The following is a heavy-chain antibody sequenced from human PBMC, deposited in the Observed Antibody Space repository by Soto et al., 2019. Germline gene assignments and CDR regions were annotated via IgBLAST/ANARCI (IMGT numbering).Heavy chain of an antibody. Sequence: LSFTCSVSGYSISSGFYWDWIRQPPGKGLEWIGSIYYRGYTYYNPSHNGRITISLDTSKNQFSLSSLTSEDTAVYYCAGLYHYDSSGYNDYWGQGTLVTVSS. J-gene: IGHJ4*02. D-gene: IGHD3-22*01. CDR2: IYYRGYT. V-gene: IGHV4-38-2*02. CDR3: AGLYHYDSSGYNDY. CDR1: GYSISSGFY.